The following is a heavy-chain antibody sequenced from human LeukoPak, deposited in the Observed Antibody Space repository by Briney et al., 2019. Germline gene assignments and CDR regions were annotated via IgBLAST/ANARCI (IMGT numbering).Heavy chain of an antibody. CDR2: IKPNSGDT. V-gene: IGHV1-2*02. CDR1: GYTFTGYY. J-gene: IGHJ3*02. Sequence: ASVKVSCKASGYTFTGYYIHGVRQAPGQGLEGMGWIKPNSGDTNYVQKFQGRVTITRDTSISTAYMELRRLISADTAVYYCTRDYQNGAFDIWGQGTMVTVSS. CDR3: TRDYQNGAFDI. D-gene: IGHD2-2*01.